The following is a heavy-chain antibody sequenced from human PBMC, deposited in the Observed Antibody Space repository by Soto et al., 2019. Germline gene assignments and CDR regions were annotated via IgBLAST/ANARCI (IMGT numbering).Heavy chain of an antibody. D-gene: IGHD2-21*02. CDR1: GDSFSGYF. CDR2: ITEGGTT. Sequence: SETLSLTCAVHGDSFSGYFWTWIRQPPGKGLEWIAEITEGGTTNYSPSLKSRVSIAVDSSKRQFSLTLSSVTAADTAMYYCARGEDAMLSQTVDYWSRESLVTGSS. J-gene: IGHJ4*02. V-gene: IGHV4-34*01. CDR3: ARGEDAMLSQTVDY.